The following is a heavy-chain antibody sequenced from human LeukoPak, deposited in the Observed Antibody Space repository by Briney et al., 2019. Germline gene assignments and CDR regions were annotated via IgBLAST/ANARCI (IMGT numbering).Heavy chain of an antibody. V-gene: IGHV4-34*01. Sequence: SETLSLTCAVYGGSFSGCYWSWIRQPPGKGLEWIGEINHSGSTNYNPSLKSRVTISVDTSKNQFSLKLSSVTAADTAVYYCARLTGYCSSTSCYRHYYYYYMDVWGKGTTVTVSS. CDR2: INHSGST. CDR3: ARLTGYCSSTSCYRHYYYYYMDV. J-gene: IGHJ6*03. D-gene: IGHD2-2*01. CDR1: GGSFSGCY.